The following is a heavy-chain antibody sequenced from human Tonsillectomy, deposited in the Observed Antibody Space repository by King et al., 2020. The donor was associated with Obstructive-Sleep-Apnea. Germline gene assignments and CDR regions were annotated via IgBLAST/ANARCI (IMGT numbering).Heavy chain of an antibody. V-gene: IGHV4-39*07. CDR1: GGSISSSSYY. CDR2: NYYSGST. D-gene: IGHD1-26*01. J-gene: IGHJ4*02. CDR3: ARVPRELPVDY. Sequence: QLQESGPGLVKPSETLSLTCTVSGGSISSSSYYWGWIRQPPGKGLEWIGSNYYSGSTYYNPSLKSRVTISLDTSKNQFSLKLSSVTAADTAVYYFARVPRELPVDYWGQGTLVTVSS.